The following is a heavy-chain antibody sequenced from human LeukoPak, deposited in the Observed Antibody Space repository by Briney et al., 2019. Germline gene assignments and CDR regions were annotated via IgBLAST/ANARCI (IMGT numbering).Heavy chain of an antibody. CDR2: IHNSGST. D-gene: IGHD3-22*01. CDR3: ARGANYDSTGYYPNDAFDI. J-gene: IGHJ3*02. Sequence: SETLSLTCTVSGGSISSYYWSWIRQVPGKGLEWIGYIHNSGSTNYNPSLKSRVTISVDTSEKQFSLRLTSVTAADTAVYYCARGANYDSTGYYPNDAFDIWGQGTMVTVSS. CDR1: GGSISSYY. V-gene: IGHV4-59*01.